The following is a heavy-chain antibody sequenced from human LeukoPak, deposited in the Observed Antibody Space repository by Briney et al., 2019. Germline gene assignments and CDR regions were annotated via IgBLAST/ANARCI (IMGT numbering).Heavy chain of an antibody. CDR2: VSYDGTYK. CDR3: AKDGTSFISYYYDSSGFYDC. V-gene: IGHV3-30*18. CDR1: GFTFSNYG. D-gene: IGHD3-22*01. J-gene: IGHJ4*02. Sequence: GGSLRLSCAASGFTFSNYGMHWVRQAPGKGLEWVAAVSYDGTYKYYADSMKGRFTVSRDNSKNTPYLQVNTLRAEDTAVYYCAKDGTSFISYYYDSSGFYDCWGQGTLVTVSS.